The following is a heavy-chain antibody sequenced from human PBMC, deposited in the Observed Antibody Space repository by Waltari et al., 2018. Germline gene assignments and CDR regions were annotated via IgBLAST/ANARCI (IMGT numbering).Heavy chain of an antibody. CDR3: ARDWTEQWLSYFDY. J-gene: IGHJ4*02. CDR1: GSTFCRYR. D-gene: IGHD6-19*01. CDR2: ISSSSSYI. Sequence: EVQLVESGGGLVKPGGSLGLPCAAYGSTFCRYRMNRVSPSPGKGLEWVSSISSSSSYIYYADSVKGRFTISRDNAKNSLYLQMNSLRAEDTAVYYCARDWTEQWLSYFDYWGQGTLVTVSS. V-gene: IGHV3-21*01.